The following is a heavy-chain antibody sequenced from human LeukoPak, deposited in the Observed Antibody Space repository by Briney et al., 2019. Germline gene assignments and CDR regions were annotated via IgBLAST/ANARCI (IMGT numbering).Heavy chain of an antibody. D-gene: IGHD5-18*01. CDR3: ARDLAYSRLDY. CDR2: INPDGNKK. CDR1: GLTFSSSW. J-gene: IGHJ4*02. V-gene: IGHV3-7*01. Sequence: GGSLRLSCAVSGLTFSSSWMDWVRQALGKGLEWVASINPDGNKKYSADSVKGRFTISRDNAENSLYLQMNSLRVEDTAFYYCARDLAYSRLDYWGQGMLVTVSS.